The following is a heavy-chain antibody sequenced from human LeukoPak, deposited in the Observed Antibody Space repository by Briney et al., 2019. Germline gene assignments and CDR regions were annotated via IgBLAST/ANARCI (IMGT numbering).Heavy chain of an antibody. J-gene: IGHJ5*02. D-gene: IGHD5-12*01. CDR2: MNPNSGNT. CDR3: ARDSPPRGFSGYDSRFDP. V-gene: IGHV1-8*01. Sequence: ASVKVSCKASGYTFTSYDTNWVRQATGQGLEWMGWMNPNSGNTGYAQKFQGRVTMTRNTSISTAYMELSSLRSEDTAVYYCARDSPPRGFSGYDSRFDPWGQGTLVTVSS. CDR1: GYTFTSYD.